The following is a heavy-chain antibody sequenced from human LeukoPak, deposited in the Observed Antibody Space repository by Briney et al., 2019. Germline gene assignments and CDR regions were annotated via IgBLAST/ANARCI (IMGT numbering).Heavy chain of an antibody. J-gene: IGHJ3*02. D-gene: IGHD3-9*01. CDR1: GGSISSGGYY. CDR3: ARETHDILTGYWSPRAFDI. CDR2: INHSGST. Sequence: SETLSLTCTVSGGSISSGGYYWSWIRQPPGKGLEWIGEINHSGSTNYNPSLKSRVTISVDTSKNQFSLKLSSVTAADTAVYYCARETHDILTGYWSPRAFDIWGQGTMVTVSS. V-gene: IGHV4-39*07.